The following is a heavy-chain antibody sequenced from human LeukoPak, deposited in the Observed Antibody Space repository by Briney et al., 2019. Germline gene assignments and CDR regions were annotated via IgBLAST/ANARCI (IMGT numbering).Heavy chain of an antibody. Sequence: PGGSLRLSCAASGFTFSSYAMSWVRQAPGKGLEWVSAISGSGGSTYYADSVKGRFTISRDNSKNTLYLQMNSLRAEDTAVYYCAKDQGDGDYVGYYFDYWGQGTLVTVSS. D-gene: IGHD4-17*01. J-gene: IGHJ4*02. V-gene: IGHV3-23*01. CDR1: GFTFSSYA. CDR2: ISGSGGST. CDR3: AKDQGDGDYVGYYFDY.